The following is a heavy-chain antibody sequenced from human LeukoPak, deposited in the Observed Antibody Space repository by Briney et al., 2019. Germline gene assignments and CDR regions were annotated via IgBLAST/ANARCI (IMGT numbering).Heavy chain of an antibody. V-gene: IGHV4-59*08. CDR1: GVSISSSY. Sequence: SETLSLTCTVSGVSISSSYWSWVRQPPGKGLEWVGYIYYSGDSNYNPSLKSRATISVDTSKSQFSLKVSSATAADTAIYYCARHTYARPFDSWGQGTPVTVSS. J-gene: IGHJ4*02. CDR3: ARHTYARPFDS. D-gene: IGHD6-6*01. CDR2: IYYSGDS.